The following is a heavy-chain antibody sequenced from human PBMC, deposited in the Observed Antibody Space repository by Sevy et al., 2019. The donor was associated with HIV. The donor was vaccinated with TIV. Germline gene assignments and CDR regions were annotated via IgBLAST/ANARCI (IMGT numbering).Heavy chain of an antibody. J-gene: IGHJ4*02. CDR3: ARSRYYFDS. CDR2: IGSSGPG. Sequence: SETLSLTRNVSGASITSYYWSWIRQPPGKGLEWVGDIGSSGPGNYNPSLKSRVTLSVDTTKSHFSLKLRSVTAVDTAVYYCARSRYYFDSWGQGALVTVSS. V-gene: IGHV4-4*08. CDR1: GASITSYY. D-gene: IGHD3-9*01.